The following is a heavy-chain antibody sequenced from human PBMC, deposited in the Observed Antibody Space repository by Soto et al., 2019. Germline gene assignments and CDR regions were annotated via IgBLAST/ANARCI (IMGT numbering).Heavy chain of an antibody. J-gene: IGHJ6*03. CDR1: GYTFTSYY. D-gene: IGHD3-3*01. CDR2: INPSGGST. V-gene: IGHV1-46*03. Sequence: ASVKVSCKASGYTFTSYYMHWVRQAPGQGLEWMGIINPSGGSTSYAQKFQGRVTMTRDTSTSTVYMELSSLRSEDTAVYYCARGGGGSGYYIMFLDYYYMDVWGKGTTVTVSS. CDR3: ARGGGGSGYYIMFLDYYYMDV.